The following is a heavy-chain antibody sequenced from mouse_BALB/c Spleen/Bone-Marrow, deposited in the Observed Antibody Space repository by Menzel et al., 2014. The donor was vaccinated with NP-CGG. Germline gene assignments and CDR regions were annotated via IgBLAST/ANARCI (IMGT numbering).Heavy chain of an antibody. D-gene: IGHD2-4*01. V-gene: IGHV1-9*01. CDR3: ARLIATGGFAY. J-gene: IGHJ3*01. CDR1: GYTFSTYW. Sequence: QVQLQQSGAELMKPGASVKISCKATGYTFSTYWIEWVKQRPGHGLEWIGEILPGSGTTNYNEKFKGKATFTADTSSNKAYMQRSSLTSEDFAVYYCARLIATGGFAYWGQGTLVTVSA. CDR2: ILPGSGTT.